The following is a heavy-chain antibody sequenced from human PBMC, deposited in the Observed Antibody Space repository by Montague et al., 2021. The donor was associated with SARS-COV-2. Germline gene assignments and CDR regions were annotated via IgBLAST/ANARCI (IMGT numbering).Heavy chain of an antibody. Sequence: SETLSLTCTVSGGSISSNNYYWIWIRRPPGKGLEWIGYIYFNGNTNHNPSLEGRVTISIDTSKNHFSLRLTSVTAADTAVYYCAREVVGVKTSCLETWGQGTLVTVSS. D-gene: IGHD2-2*01. J-gene: IGHJ5*02. CDR3: AREVVGVKTSCLET. CDR2: IYFNGNT. CDR1: GGSISSNNYY. V-gene: IGHV4-61*03.